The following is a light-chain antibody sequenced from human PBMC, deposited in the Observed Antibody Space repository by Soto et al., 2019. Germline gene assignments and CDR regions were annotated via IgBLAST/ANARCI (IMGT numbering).Light chain of an antibody. V-gene: IGLV1-40*01. CDR1: SSNIGAGYD. CDR3: QSYDSSLSNSRV. Sequence: QAVVTQPPSVSGAPGQSVTISCTGSSSNIGAGYDVHWYQQLPGTAPKLLIYGNTNRPSGVPDRFSGSKSGTSASLAITGLQAEDEADYYCQSYDSSLSNSRVFGGGTQLTVL. J-gene: IGLJ3*02. CDR2: GNT.